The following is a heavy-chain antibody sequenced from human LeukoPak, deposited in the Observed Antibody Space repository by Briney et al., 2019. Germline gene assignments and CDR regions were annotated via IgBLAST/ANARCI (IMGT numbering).Heavy chain of an antibody. J-gene: IGHJ4*02. Sequence: SETLSLTCAVYGGSFSGYNWSWIRQPPGKGLEWIGEINHSGSTNFNPSLKSRVTISVDTSKNQFSLKLSSVTAADTAVYYCARGPGATGGDYWGQGTLVTVSS. CDR1: GGSFSGYN. D-gene: IGHD1-26*01. CDR2: INHSGST. V-gene: IGHV4-34*01. CDR3: ARGPGATGGDY.